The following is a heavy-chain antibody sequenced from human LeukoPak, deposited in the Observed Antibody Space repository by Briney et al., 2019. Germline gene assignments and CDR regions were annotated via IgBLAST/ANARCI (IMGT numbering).Heavy chain of an antibody. V-gene: IGHV4-34*01. Sequence: TSETLSLTCTVYGKSFSGYYWTCIRQSPGKGLEWIGEINHSGSTNYNPSLKSRVTISVDTSKNQFSLKLSSVTAADTAVYYCARGTHPEYYYDSSGYRGFDYWGQGTLVTVSS. J-gene: IGHJ4*02. D-gene: IGHD3-22*01. CDR3: ARGTHPEYYYDSSGYRGFDY. CDR2: INHSGST. CDR1: GKSFSGYY.